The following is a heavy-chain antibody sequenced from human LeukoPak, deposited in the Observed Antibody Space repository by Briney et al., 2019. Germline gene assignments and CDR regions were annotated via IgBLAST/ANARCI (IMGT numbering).Heavy chain of an antibody. J-gene: IGHJ4*02. D-gene: IGHD2-2*01. V-gene: IGHV3-21*01. Sequence: GGSLRLSCAASGFTFSSYGMNWVRQAPGKGLEWVSSISSSSSYIYYADSVKGRFTISRDNAKNSLYLQMNSLRAEDTAAYYCARDLLVVPAAKDYWGQGTLVTVSS. CDR1: GFTFSSYG. CDR2: ISSSSSYI. CDR3: ARDLLVVPAAKDY.